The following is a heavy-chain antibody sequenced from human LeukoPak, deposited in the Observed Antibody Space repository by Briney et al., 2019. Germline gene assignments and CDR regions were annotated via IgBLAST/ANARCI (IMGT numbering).Heavy chain of an antibody. CDR2: IRRDGSDT. J-gene: IGHJ4*02. Sequence: GGSLRLSCAASGFSFSTYEMSWVRQAPGKGLERVAKIRRDGSDTHYVDSVKGRFTISRDNVEKSLYLQMHSLGAEDTAVSYCASLGGVPEYWGQGTLVTVSS. D-gene: IGHD1-26*01. V-gene: IGHV3-7*01. CDR3: ASLGGVPEY. CDR1: GFSFSTYE.